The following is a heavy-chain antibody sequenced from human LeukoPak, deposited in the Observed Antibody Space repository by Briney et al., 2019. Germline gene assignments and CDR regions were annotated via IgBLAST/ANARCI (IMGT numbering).Heavy chain of an antibody. CDR1: GGSISSSSYY. CDR3: ARLGQWLLHTPHDY. J-gene: IGHJ4*02. V-gene: IGHV4-39*07. D-gene: IGHD6-19*01. CDR2: IPYSGNA. Sequence: SETLSLTCTVSGGSISSSSYYWGWIRQPPGQGLEWIGTIPYSGNAYYSPSLKSRVTISVDTSKNQFSLRLSSVTAADTAVYYCARLGQWLLHTPHDYWGQGTLVTVSS.